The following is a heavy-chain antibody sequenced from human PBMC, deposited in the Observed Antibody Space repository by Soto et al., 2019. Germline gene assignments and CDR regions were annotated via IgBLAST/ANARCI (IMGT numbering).Heavy chain of an antibody. Sequence: QVQLQESGPGLEKPSETLSLICTVSGDTFSGGGYYWTWMRQPPGKGLKGIGDISFTGDTTYKPSIRSSITIAKHTYKNQFSLKLTSATAAATDFYSCSRGAHDYYCMFWGQGTLVTVSS. CDR1: GDTFSGGGYY. J-gene: IGHJ4*02. D-gene: IGHD2-15*01. CDR2: ISFTGDT. V-gene: IGHV4-61*08. CDR3: SRGAHDYYCMF.